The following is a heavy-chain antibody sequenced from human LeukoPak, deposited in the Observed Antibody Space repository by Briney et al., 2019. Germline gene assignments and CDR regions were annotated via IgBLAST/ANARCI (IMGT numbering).Heavy chain of an antibody. D-gene: IGHD2-2*01. CDR3: AKDYPALGYCTSTSCSFFDY. CDR1: GFTFDDYA. CDR2: ISWNSGSI. V-gene: IGHV3-9*01. Sequence: GGSLRLSCAASGFTFDDYAMHWVRQAPGKGLEWVSGISWNSGSIGYADSVKGRFTISRDNAKNSLYLQMNSLRAEDTAVYYCAKDYPALGYCTSTSCSFFDYWGQGTLVTVSS. J-gene: IGHJ4*02.